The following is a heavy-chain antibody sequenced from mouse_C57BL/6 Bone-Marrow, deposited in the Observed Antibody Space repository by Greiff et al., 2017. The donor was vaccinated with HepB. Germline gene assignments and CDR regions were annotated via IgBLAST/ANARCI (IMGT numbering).Heavy chain of an antibody. D-gene: IGHD1-1*01. Sequence: VQLQQSGAELVMPGASVKLSCKASGYTFTSYWMHWVKQRPGQGLEWIGEIDPSDSYTNYNQKFKGKSTLTVDKSSSTAYMQLSSLTSEDSAVYYCARGEFITTVVAKDYYAMDYWGQGTSVTVSS. CDR3: ARGEFITTVVAKDYYAMDY. CDR2: IDPSDSYT. J-gene: IGHJ4*01. CDR1: GYTFTSYW. V-gene: IGHV1-69*01.